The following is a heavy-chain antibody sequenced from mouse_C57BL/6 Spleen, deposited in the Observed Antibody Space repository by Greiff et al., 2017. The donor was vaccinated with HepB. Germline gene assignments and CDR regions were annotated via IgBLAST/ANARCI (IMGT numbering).Heavy chain of an antibody. CDR1: GYTFTSYW. CDR2: IDPSDSET. J-gene: IGHJ4*01. V-gene: IGHV1-52*01. CDR3: ARGGLLSPYAMDY. Sequence: QVQLQQSGAELVRPGSSVKLSCKASGYTFTSYWMHWVKQRPIQGLEWIGNIDPSDSETHYNQKFKDKATLTVDKSSITAYMQLSSLTSEDSAVYYCARGGLLSPYAMDYWGQGTSVTVSS. D-gene: IGHD2-12*01.